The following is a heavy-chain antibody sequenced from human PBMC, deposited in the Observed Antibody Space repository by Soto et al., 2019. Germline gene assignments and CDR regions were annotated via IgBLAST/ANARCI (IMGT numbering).Heavy chain of an antibody. CDR2: IIPIFGTA. CDR3: ARDVAARPVSSYYGMDV. Sequence: QVQLVQSGAEVKKPGSSVKVSCKASGGTFSSYAISWVRQAPGQGLEWMGGIIPIFGTANYAQKFQGRVTITADESTSTAYMELSSLRSEDTAVYYCARDVAARPVSSYYGMDVWGQGTTVTVSS. V-gene: IGHV1-69*01. CDR1: GGTFSSYA. D-gene: IGHD6-6*01. J-gene: IGHJ6*02.